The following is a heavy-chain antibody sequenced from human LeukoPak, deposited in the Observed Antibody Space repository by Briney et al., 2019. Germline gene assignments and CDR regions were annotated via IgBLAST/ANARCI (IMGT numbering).Heavy chain of an antibody. CDR1: GGPISSSSYY. J-gene: IGHJ5*02. CDR3: AREAYYDFWSGYYTGFDP. CDR2: IYYSGST. D-gene: IGHD3-3*01. Sequence: SETLSLTCTVSGGPISSSSYYWGWVRQPPGKGLEWIGRIYYSGSTYYNPSLKSRVTLSVDTSKNQFSLKLSSVTAADTAVYYCAREAYYDFWSGYYTGFDPWGQGTLVTVSS. V-gene: IGHV4-39*07.